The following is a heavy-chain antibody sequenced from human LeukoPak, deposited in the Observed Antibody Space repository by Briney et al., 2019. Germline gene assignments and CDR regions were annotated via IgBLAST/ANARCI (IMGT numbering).Heavy chain of an antibody. CDR3: ARHMTTVVSPFDY. CDR1: GYRFTSYW. V-gene: IGHV5-51*07. Sequence: GESLKISCKGSGYRFTSYWIGRVHQMPGKGLEWMGIIYPGDSDTRYSPSFQGQVTISADRSTSTAYLQWSSLKASDTAMYYCARHMTTVVSPFDYWGQGSLVTVSS. CDR2: IYPGDSDT. J-gene: IGHJ4*02. D-gene: IGHD4-23*01.